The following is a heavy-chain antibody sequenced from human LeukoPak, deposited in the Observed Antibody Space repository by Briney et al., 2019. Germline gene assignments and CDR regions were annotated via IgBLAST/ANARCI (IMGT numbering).Heavy chain of an antibody. CDR3: AKELTGTTGFDY. CDR2: ISGSAGST. J-gene: IGHJ4*02. V-gene: IGHV3-23*01. D-gene: IGHD1-7*01. Sequence: GGSLRLSCAASGFTFSSYAMSWVRQAPGKGLEWVSDISGSAGSTYYADSVKGRFTISRDNSKNTLYLQINSLRADDTAVYYCAKELTGTTGFDYWGQGTLVTVSS. CDR1: GFTFSSYA.